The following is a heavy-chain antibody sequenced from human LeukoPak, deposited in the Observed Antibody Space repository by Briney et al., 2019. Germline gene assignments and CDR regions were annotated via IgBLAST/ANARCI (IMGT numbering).Heavy chain of an antibody. CDR3: AVAVGRRAYHTIDY. J-gene: IGHJ4*02. D-gene: IGHD3-3*01. V-gene: IGHV5-51*01. CDR1: GYTFTSYW. Sequence: GESLKISCKSSGYTFTSYWIAWVRQMPGKGLEWMGIIYPGDSDTSYSPSFQGQVTISADKSISTAYLQWSSLKASDTAMYYCAVAVGRRAYHTIDYWGQGTLVTVSS. CDR2: IYPGDSDT.